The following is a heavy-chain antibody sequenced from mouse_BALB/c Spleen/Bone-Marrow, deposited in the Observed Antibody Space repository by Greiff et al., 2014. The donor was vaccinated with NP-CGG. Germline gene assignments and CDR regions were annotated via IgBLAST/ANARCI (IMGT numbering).Heavy chain of an antibody. D-gene: IGHD2-4*01. CDR3: ARGGDYHYFDY. CDR2: ISPGDGNT. J-gene: IGHJ2*01. V-gene: IGHV1S56*01. Sequence: VKLQESGPELVKPGALVKISCKASGYTFTTYDINWVKQRPGLGLEWIGWISPGDGNTNYNEKFKGKATLTADKSSSTAYMQLSSLTSENSAVYFCARGGDYHYFDYWGQGTTLTVSS. CDR1: GYTFTTYD.